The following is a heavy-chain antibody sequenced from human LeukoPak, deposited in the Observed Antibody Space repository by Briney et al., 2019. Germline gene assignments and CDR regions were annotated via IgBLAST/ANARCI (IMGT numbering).Heavy chain of an antibody. CDR2: ISYDGSNK. D-gene: IGHD4-23*01. V-gene: IGHV3-30*14. J-gene: IGHJ4*02. CDR1: GFTFSSYA. Sequence: QPGRSLRLSCAASGFTFSSYAMHWVRQAPGKGLEWVAVISYDGSNKYYADSVKGRFTISRDNSKNTLYLQMNSLRAEDTAVYYCARGDDYGGLWGQGTLVTVSS. CDR3: ARGDDYGGL.